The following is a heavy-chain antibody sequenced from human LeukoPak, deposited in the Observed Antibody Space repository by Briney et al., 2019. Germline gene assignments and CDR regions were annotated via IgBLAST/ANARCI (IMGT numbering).Heavy chain of an antibody. CDR1: GFTFSSDW. CDR3: ARVGDGYNEGVIDY. Sequence: LRLSCAVSGFTFSSDWMTWIRQPPGKGLEWIGYIYYSGSTYYNPSLKSRVTISVDTSKNQFSLKLSSVTAADTAVYYCARVGDGYNEGVIDYWGQGTLVTVSS. J-gene: IGHJ4*02. CDR2: IYYSGST. V-gene: IGHV4-30-4*08. D-gene: IGHD5-24*01.